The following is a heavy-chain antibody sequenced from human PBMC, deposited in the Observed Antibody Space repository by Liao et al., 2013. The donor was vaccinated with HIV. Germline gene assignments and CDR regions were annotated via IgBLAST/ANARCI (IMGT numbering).Heavy chain of an antibody. Sequence: QVRLQQWGAGLLKPSETLSLTCAVTGGSLSGSYWAWIRRPPGKGLEWVGEVNHGGAVNYNPSFKSRVSFSVDRSKNQFSLILSSVTAADTGVYYCARDVDGGTYRGKLDPWGQGTPVTVAS. CDR3: ARDVDGGTYRGKLDP. CDR1: GGSLSGSY. D-gene: IGHD1-26*01. V-gene: IGHV4-34*01. J-gene: IGHJ5*02. CDR2: VNHGGAV.